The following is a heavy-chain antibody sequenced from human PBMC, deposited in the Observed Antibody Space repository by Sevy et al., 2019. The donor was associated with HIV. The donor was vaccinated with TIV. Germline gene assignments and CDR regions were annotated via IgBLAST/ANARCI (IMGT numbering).Heavy chain of an antibody. Sequence: NFSTSGPTLVKPTQTLTLTCTFSGFSLSTSGVGVGWIRQPPGKALEWLALIYWNDDKRYSPSLKSRLTITKDTSKTQVVLTMTNMDTVDTATYYCAHRRGLRLGELSLPFDYWGQGTLVTVSS. J-gene: IGHJ4*02. CDR2: IYWNDDK. D-gene: IGHD3-16*02. V-gene: IGHV2-5*01. CDR3: AHRRGLRLGELSLPFDY. CDR1: GFSLSTSGVG.